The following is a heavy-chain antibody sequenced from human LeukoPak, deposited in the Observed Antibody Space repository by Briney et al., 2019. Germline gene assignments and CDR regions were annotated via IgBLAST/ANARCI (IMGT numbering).Heavy chain of an antibody. Sequence: ASVKVSCKASGGTFSSHAISWVRQAPGQGLEWMGGIIPIFGTANYAQKFQGRVTITADESTSTAYMELSGLRSEDTAVYYCARDPRNRGPNWFDPWGQGTLVTVSS. D-gene: IGHD1-14*01. V-gene: IGHV1-69*01. CDR3: ARDPRNRGPNWFDP. J-gene: IGHJ5*02. CDR2: IIPIFGTA. CDR1: GGTFSSHA.